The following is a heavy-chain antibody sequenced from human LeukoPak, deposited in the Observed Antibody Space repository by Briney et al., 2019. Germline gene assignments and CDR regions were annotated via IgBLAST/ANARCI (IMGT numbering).Heavy chain of an antibody. J-gene: IGHJ6*03. V-gene: IGHV1-18*01. Sequence: ASVKVSCKASGYTFTSYGISWVRQAPGQGLEWMGWISAYNGNTNYAQKLQGRVTMTTDTSTSTAYMELRSLRSDDTAVYYCARHRDIVVVPAAIGIPYYYYYYMDVWGKGTTVTISS. CDR3: ARHRDIVVVPAAIGIPYYYYYYMDV. CDR2: ISAYNGNT. D-gene: IGHD2-2*01. CDR1: GYTFTSYG.